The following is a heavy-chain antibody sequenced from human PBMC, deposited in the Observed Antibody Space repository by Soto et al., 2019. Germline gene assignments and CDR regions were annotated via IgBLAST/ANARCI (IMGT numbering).Heavy chain of an antibody. D-gene: IGHD6-25*01. V-gene: IGHV3-53*01. J-gene: IGHJ3*02. CDR1: GFAVSDHY. CDR3: ARDRSDSSRADSFDI. Sequence: EVQLVESGGGLIQPGGSLRLSCAVSGFAVSDHYMSWVRQAPGKGLEWVSVIYRGLATHYADSVKGRFTISRDDSKNTVYLQMNSLRAEDTAVYYCARDRSDSSRADSFDIWGQGTVVTVSS. CDR2: IYRGLAT.